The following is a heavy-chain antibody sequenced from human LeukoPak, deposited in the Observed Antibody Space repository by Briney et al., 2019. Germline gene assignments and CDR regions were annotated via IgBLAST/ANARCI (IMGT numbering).Heavy chain of an antibody. J-gene: IGHJ3*02. V-gene: IGHV1-69*06. CDR3: ARDCSGGSCYSGAFDI. D-gene: IGHD2-15*01. CDR2: IIPIFGTA. CDR1: GYTFTSYE. Sequence: SVKVSCKASGYTFTSYEISWVRQAPGQGLEWMGGIIPIFGTANYAQKFQGRVTITADKSTSTAYMELSSLRSEDTAVYYCARDCSGGSCYSGAFDIWGQGTMVTVSS.